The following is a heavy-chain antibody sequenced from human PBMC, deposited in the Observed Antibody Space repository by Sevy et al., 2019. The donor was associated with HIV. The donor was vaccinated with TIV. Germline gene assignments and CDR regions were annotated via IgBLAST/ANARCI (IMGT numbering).Heavy chain of an antibody. CDR1: GFTFSSYA. Sequence: GGSLRLSCAASGFTFSSYAMSWVRQAPGKGLEWVSAISGSGGSTYYADSVKGRFTISRDNSKNTLYLQMNSLRAEDTAVYYCSIGEVVVSAIDYWGQGTLVTVSS. CDR2: ISGSGGST. D-gene: IGHD2-15*01. V-gene: IGHV3-23*01. J-gene: IGHJ4*02. CDR3: SIGEVVVSAIDY.